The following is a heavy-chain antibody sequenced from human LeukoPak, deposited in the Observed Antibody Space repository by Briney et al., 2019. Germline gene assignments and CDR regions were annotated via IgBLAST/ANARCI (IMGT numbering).Heavy chain of an antibody. CDR1: GFTFNNYA. V-gene: IGHV3-23*01. Sequence: GGSLRLSCAASGFTFNNYAMSWVRQAPGKGLEWVSVIGGSGGSIHYADSVKGRFTISRDNSKNSLYLQMNSLRAEDTAVYYCARDKWERPTFFDYWGQGTLVTVSS. D-gene: IGHD1-26*01. CDR2: IGGSGGSI. J-gene: IGHJ4*02. CDR3: ARDKWERPTFFDY.